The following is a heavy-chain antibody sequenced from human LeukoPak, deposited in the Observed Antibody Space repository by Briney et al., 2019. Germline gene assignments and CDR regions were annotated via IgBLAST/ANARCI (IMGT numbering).Heavy chain of an antibody. Sequence: PGGSLRLSCAASGSTFSSYGMHWVRQAPGKGLEWVAVIWYDGSNKYYADSVKGRFTISRDNSKNTLYLQMNSLRAEDTAVYYCAKDLRDGYNLNYYFDYWGQGTLVTVPS. CDR2: IWYDGSNK. CDR1: GSTFSSYG. V-gene: IGHV3-33*06. J-gene: IGHJ4*02. CDR3: AKDLRDGYNLNYYFDY. D-gene: IGHD5-24*01.